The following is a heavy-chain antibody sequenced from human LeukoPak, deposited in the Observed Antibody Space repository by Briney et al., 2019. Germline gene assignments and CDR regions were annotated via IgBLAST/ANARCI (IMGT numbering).Heavy chain of an antibody. CDR1: GFTFSSYA. J-gene: IGHJ5*02. CDR3: VKTGYSSSWYISWFDP. Sequence: PGGSLRLSCAASGFTFSSYAMSWVRQAPGKGLEWVSAISGSGGSTYYADSVKGRFTISRDNSKNTLYLQMNSLRAEDTAVYYCVKTGYSSSWYISWFDPWGQGTLVTVSS. V-gene: IGHV3-23*01. CDR2: ISGSGGST. D-gene: IGHD6-13*01.